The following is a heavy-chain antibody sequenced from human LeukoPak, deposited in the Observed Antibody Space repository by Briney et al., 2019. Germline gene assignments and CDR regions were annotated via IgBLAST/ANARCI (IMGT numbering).Heavy chain of an antibody. J-gene: IGHJ5*02. Sequence: PSETLSLTCTVSGGSISSYYWSWIRQPPGKGLEWIGYIYYSGSTNYNPSLKSRVTISVDTSKNQFSLKLSSVTAADTAVYYCAREAAAGTSWFAPWGQGTLVTVSS. CDR1: GGSISSYY. CDR3: AREAAAGTSWFAP. D-gene: IGHD6-13*01. CDR2: IYYSGST. V-gene: IGHV4-59*01.